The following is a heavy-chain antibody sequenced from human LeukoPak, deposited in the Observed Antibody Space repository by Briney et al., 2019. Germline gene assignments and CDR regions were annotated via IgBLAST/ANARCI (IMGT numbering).Heavy chain of an antibody. CDR3: ARTVVVVTATYDY. CDR1: GLSFSSYP. J-gene: IGHJ4*02. CDR2: ISGSGGNT. V-gene: IGHV3-23*01. Sequence: GGSLRLSCAPSGLSFSSYPMSCVRQAPGKGLEWVSAISGSGGNTYYADSVKGRFTISRASSKNTLYLQMPRMRAEITAVYYCARTVVVVTATYDYWGQGTLVTVSS. D-gene: IGHD2-21*02.